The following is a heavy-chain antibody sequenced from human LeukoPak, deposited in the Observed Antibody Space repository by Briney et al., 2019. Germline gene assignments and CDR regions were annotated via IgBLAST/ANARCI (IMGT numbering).Heavy chain of an antibody. D-gene: IGHD3-10*01. V-gene: IGHV3-53*01. CDR2: IYSGGST. Sequence: GGSLRLSCAASGFTVSSNYMSWVRQAPGKGLEWVSVIYSGGSTYYADSVKGRLTISRDNSKNTLYLQMNSLRAEDTAVYYCARDRYYYGSGSYYHDYWGQGTLVTVSS. J-gene: IGHJ4*02. CDR3: ARDRYYYGSGSYYHDY. CDR1: GFTVSSNY.